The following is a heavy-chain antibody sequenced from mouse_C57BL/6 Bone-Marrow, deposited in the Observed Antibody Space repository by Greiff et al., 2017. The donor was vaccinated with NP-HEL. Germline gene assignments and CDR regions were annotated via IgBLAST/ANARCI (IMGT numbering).Heavy chain of an antibody. CDR3: ARDDDYGGFAY. Sequence: EVHLVESGGGLVKPGGSLKLSCAASGFTFSSYAMSWVRQTPEKRLEWVATISDGGTYTYYPDNVKGRFTISRDNAKNNLYLQMSHLKSEDTAMYYCARDDDYGGFAYWGQGTLVTVSA. V-gene: IGHV5-4*01. CDR2: ISDGGTYT. CDR1: GFTFSSYA. J-gene: IGHJ3*01. D-gene: IGHD2-4*01.